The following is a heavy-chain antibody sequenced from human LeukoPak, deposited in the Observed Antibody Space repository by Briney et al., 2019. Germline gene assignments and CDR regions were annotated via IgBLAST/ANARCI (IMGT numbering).Heavy chain of an antibody. Sequence: SETLSLTCTVSGGSICSYYWSWIRQPAGKGLEWIGRIYTSGSTNYNPSLKSRVTMSVDMSKNQFSLKLSSVTAADTAVYYCARGSHSGDYDRLDYWGQGTLVTVSS. CDR2: IYTSGST. CDR1: GGSICSYY. CDR3: ARGSHSGDYDRLDY. D-gene: IGHD3-22*01. J-gene: IGHJ4*02. V-gene: IGHV4-4*07.